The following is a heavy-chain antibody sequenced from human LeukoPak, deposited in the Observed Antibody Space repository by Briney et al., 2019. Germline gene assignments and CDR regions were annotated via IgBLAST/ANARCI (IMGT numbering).Heavy chain of an antibody. J-gene: IGHJ6*02. Sequence: SETLSLTCTVSGGSIRPYYWTWIRQPPGKGLEWIGYISYSGSTNYNPSLKSRVTISVDTSKNQFSLKLTSVTAADTAVYYCARVERYTYGRYYYYGMDVWGQGTTVTVSS. V-gene: IGHV4-59*01. CDR1: GGSIRPYY. CDR2: ISYSGST. CDR3: ARVERYTYGRYYYYGMDV. D-gene: IGHD5-18*01.